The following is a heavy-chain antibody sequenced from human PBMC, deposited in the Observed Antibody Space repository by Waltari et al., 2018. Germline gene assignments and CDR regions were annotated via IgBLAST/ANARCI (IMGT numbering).Heavy chain of an antibody. V-gene: IGHV3-74*01. CDR1: GFTFSTYW. CDR2: MNNDGSST. D-gene: IGHD7-27*01. CDR3: AREAFGTGEWYFDL. J-gene: IGHJ2*01. Sequence: VQLVESGGGSVQPGGSLRLSCAVSGFTFSTYWMHWVRQTPGKGLMWVARMNNDGSSTSYADSVKDRFTISRDKAKNTLYVQMNSLRPEDTAVYYCAREAFGTGEWYFDLWGRGTLVTVSS.